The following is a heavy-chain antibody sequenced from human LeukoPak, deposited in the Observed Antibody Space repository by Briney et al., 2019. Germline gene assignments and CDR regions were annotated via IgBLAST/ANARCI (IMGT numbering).Heavy chain of an antibody. CDR2: IYSGGST. CDR3: ARARRSYYYYYMDV. V-gene: IGHV3-66*01. J-gene: IGHJ6*03. CDR1: GFTFSNYW. Sequence: PGGSLRLSCAASGFTFSNYWMTWVRQAPGKGLEWVSVIYSGGSTNYADSVKGRFTISRDNAKNTLYLQMNSLRAEDTAVYYCARARRSYYYYYMDVWGKGTTVTVSS. D-gene: IGHD1-14*01.